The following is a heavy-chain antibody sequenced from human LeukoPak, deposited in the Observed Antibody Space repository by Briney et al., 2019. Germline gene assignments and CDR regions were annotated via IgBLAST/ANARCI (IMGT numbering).Heavy chain of an antibody. V-gene: IGHV1-18*01. D-gene: IGHD3-22*01. CDR3: ARDLGGGLMIVVVNGNGDAFDI. J-gene: IGHJ3*02. Sequence: GASVKVSCKASGYTFTSYGISRVRQAPGQGLEWMGWISAYNGNTNYAQKLQGRVTMTTDTSTSTAYMELRSLRSDDTAVYYCARDLGGGLMIVVVNGNGDAFDIWGQGTMVTVSS. CDR1: GYTFTSYG. CDR2: ISAYNGNT.